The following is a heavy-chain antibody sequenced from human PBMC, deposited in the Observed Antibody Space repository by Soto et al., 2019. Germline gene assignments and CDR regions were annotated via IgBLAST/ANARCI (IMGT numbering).Heavy chain of an antibody. J-gene: IGHJ4*02. Sequence: ASVKVSCKASRYTFSTYAIHWVRQAPGQRLEWMGWINAGNGNTKYSQKFQGRVTITRDTSASTAYMELSSLRSEDTAVYYCARDGAVAGGINFDYWGQGTLVTVSS. D-gene: IGHD6-19*01. CDR2: INAGNGNT. CDR1: RYTFSTYA. CDR3: ARDGAVAGGINFDY. V-gene: IGHV1-3*01.